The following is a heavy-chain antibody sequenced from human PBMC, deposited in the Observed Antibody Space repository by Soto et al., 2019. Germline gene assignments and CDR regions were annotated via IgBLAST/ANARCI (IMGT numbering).Heavy chain of an antibody. D-gene: IGHD2-21*02. J-gene: IGHJ4*02. CDR3: AIGIVVVTAPDC. Sequence: GASVKVSCKASGYTFTSYDINWVRQATGQGLEWMGWMNPNSGNTGYAQKFQGRVTMTRNTSISTAYMELSSLRSEDTAVYYCAIGIVVVTAPDCWGQGTLVTVSS. CDR1: GYTFTSYD. V-gene: IGHV1-8*01. CDR2: MNPNSGNT.